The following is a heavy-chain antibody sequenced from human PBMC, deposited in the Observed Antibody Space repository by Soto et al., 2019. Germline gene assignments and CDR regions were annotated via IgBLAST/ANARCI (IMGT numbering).Heavy chain of an antibody. Sequence: EASVKVSCKASGYTFTSYAMHWVRQAPGQRLEWMGWINAGNGNTKYSQKFQGRATITRDTSASTAYMELSSLRSEDTAVYYCARAQDYYDSSGYPNRGQGTLVTVSS. J-gene: IGHJ4*02. CDR1: GYTFTSYA. CDR2: INAGNGNT. V-gene: IGHV1-3*01. CDR3: ARAQDYYDSSGYPN. D-gene: IGHD3-22*01.